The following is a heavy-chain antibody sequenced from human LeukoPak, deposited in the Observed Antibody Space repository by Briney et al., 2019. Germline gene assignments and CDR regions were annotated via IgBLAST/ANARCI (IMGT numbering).Heavy chain of an antibody. CDR1: GSTLTELS. J-gene: IGHJ4*02. CDR3: ARPGGYCSSTSCFYFDY. CDR2: FDPEDGEA. Sequence: ASVKVSCKVSGSTLTELSMHWVRQAPGGGLEWMGGFDPEDGEAIYAQKFQGRVTMTTDTSTSTAYMELRSLRSDDTAVYYCARPGGYCSSTSCFYFDYWGQGTLVTVSS. V-gene: IGHV1-24*01. D-gene: IGHD2-2*01.